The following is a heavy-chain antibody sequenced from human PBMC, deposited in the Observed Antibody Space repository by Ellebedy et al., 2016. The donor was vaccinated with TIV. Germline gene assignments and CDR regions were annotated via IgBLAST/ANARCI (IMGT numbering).Heavy chain of an antibody. CDR3: ARVGNYYGGNPSYYFDY. D-gene: IGHD4-23*01. CDR2: IIPILGKA. Sequence: AASVNVSCKASVGTFSSYGISWVRQAPGQGLEWMGGIIPILGKANYAQKFQGRVTITADEATYTAYMGLSSLRSEDTAVYYCARVGNYYGGNPSYYFDYWGQGTLVTVSS. J-gene: IGHJ4*02. V-gene: IGHV1-69*10. CDR1: VGTFSSYG.